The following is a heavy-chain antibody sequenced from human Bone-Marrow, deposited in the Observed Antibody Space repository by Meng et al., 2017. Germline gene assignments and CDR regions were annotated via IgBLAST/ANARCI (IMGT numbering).Heavy chain of an antibody. D-gene: IGHD5-18*01. CDR3: ARQPAVRGYSYGSLLSYYYYYYGMDV. J-gene: IGHJ6*02. Sequence: GESLKISCKGSGYSFTSYWIGWVRQMPGKGLEWMGIIYPGDSDTRYSPSFQGQVTISADKSISTAYLQWSSLKASDTAMYYCARQPAVRGYSYGSLLSYYYYYYGMDVWGQGTTVTV. CDR2: IYPGDSDT. V-gene: IGHV5-51*01. CDR1: GYSFTSYW.